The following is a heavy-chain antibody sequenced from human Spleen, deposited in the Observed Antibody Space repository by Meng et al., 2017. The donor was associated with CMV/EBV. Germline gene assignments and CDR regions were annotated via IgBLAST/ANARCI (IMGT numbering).Heavy chain of an antibody. D-gene: IGHD6-19*01. Sequence: SGGSISNSTWWGCVRQPPGKLLGCIGEIYHSESTNYHPSLKDRVTISVNKSKNQFALNLSSVTAADTAVYYCARVWGSGWSDTGFDYWGQGTLVTVSS. CDR2: IYHSEST. J-gene: IGHJ4*02. V-gene: IGHV4-4*02. CDR3: ARVWGSGWSDTGFDY. CDR1: GGSISNSTW.